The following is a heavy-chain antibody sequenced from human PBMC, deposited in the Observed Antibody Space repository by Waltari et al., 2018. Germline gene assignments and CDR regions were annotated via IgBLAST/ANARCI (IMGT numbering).Heavy chain of an antibody. Sequence: VQLLESGGGVVQPGGSLRLSCAASGLIFSSHGMHWVRQIPGKGVEWVAFIGCDGNKIFDADSVRGRFTISRDNSNNIVFRQMNSLRPEDSGVYYCAKDGDYSLTEYDAFDVWGQGTVVTVSP. D-gene: IGHD4-17*01. CDR3: AKDGDYSLTEYDAFDV. J-gene: IGHJ3*01. CDR1: GLIFSSHG. V-gene: IGHV3-30*02. CDR2: IGCDGNKI.